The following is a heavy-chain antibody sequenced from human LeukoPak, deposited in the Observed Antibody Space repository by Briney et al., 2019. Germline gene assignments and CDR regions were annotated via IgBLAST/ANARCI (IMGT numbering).Heavy chain of an antibody. CDR3: ATSAVPSNFYYYAMDV. V-gene: IGHV3-11*06. CDR1: GFTFTDHY. Sequence: PGGSLRLSCAASGFTFTDHYMSWIRQAPGKGLEWVSYISNGSTYTNYADSVRGRFTISRDNAKNSLYLQMNSLRAEDTALYYCATSAVPSNFYYYAMDVWGQGTTVTVSS. CDR2: ISNGSTYT. J-gene: IGHJ6*02.